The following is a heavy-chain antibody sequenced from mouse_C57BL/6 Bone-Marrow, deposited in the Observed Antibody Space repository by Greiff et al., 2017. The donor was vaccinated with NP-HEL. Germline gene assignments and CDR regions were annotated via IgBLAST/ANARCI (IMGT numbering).Heavy chain of an antibody. Sequence: QVQLQQSGAELARPGASVKLSCKASGYTFTSYWMHWVKQRPIQGLEWIGNIDPSDSETHYNQKFKDKATLTVDKSSSTAYMQLSSLTSEDSAVYYCARRDYDYNYYAMDYWGQGTSVTVSS. CDR2: IDPSDSET. V-gene: IGHV1-52*01. CDR3: ARRDYDYNYYAMDY. D-gene: IGHD2-4*01. J-gene: IGHJ4*01. CDR1: GYTFTSYW.